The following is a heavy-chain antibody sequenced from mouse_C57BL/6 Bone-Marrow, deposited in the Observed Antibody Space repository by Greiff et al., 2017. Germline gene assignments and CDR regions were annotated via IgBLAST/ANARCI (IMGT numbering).Heavy chain of an antibody. V-gene: IGHV1-85*01. CDR3: AKTTVVATDWYCEV. CDR1: GYTFTSYD. Sequence: QVQLQQSGPALVKPGASVKLSCKASGYTFTSYDINWVKQRPGQGLEWIGWLYPRDGSTKYNEMFKGKATLTVDTSSSTAYMELHSLTTEDAAVYFCAKTTVVATDWYCEVGGTGTTGTVSS. J-gene: IGHJ1*03. CDR2: LYPRDGST. D-gene: IGHD1-1*01.